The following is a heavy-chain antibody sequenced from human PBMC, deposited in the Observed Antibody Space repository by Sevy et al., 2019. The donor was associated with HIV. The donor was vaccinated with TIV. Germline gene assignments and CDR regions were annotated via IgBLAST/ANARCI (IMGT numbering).Heavy chain of an antibody. V-gene: IGHV3-30-3*01. CDR1: GFTFSSYA. D-gene: IGHD6-25*01. Sequence: GGSLRLSCAASGFTFSSYAMHWVRQAPGKGLERVAVISYDGSNKYYADSVKGRFTISRDNSKNTLYLQMNSLRAEDTAVYYCARERAGATRHFDYWGQGTLVTVSS. CDR2: ISYDGSNK. CDR3: ARERAGATRHFDY. J-gene: IGHJ4*02.